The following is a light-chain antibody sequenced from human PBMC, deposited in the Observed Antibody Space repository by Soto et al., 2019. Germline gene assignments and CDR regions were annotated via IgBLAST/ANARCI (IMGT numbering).Light chain of an antibody. Sequence: DIQMTQSPSTLSASVGDRVTITCRASQSISNWLAWYQRKPGKAPKLLIYKASSLEGGVPSRFSGSGSGTEFTLTITSLQPDDFATYYCQQYNTYSQTFGQGTKVDIK. J-gene: IGKJ1*01. V-gene: IGKV1-5*03. CDR2: KAS. CDR3: QQYNTYSQT. CDR1: QSISNW.